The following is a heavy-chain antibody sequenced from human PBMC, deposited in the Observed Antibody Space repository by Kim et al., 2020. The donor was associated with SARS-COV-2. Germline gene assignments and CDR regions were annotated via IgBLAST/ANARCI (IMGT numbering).Heavy chain of an antibody. V-gene: IGHV3-53*01. CDR2: IYSVGST. CDR1: GFTVNRYY. D-gene: IGHD3-16*01. Sequence: GGSLRLSCVASGFTVNRYYMSWVRQAPGKGLEWVSGIYSVGSTYSADSVKGRFTISRDNSKNTLYLQMNRLRVEDTAVYYCAREGGGWNYVGFDIWGQGTTVPVSS. J-gene: IGHJ3*02. CDR3: AREGGGWNYVGFDI.